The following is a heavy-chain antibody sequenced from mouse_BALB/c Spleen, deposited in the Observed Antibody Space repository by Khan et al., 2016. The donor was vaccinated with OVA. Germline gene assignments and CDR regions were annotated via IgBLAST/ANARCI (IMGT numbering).Heavy chain of an antibody. Sequence: QVQLQQSGAELARPGASVKMSCKASGYTFTSYTIHWIKLRPGQGLEWIGFINPSNGYTNYNQKFKDKATLTADKSSTTVYMQLSSLTSDDSAVXNGVRDGAYHRNDGWFAYWGQGTLVTVSA. V-gene: IGHV1-4*01. D-gene: IGHD2-14*01. CDR3: VRDGAYHRNDGWFAY. J-gene: IGHJ3*01. CDR2: INPSNGYT. CDR1: GYTFTSYT.